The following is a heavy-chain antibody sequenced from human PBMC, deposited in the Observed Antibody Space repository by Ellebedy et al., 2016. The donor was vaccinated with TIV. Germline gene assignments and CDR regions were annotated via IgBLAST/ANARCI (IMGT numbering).Heavy chain of an antibody. CDR2: ISFTENA. CDR3: ARLLPTGVGGRGYFDS. D-gene: IGHD1-26*01. Sequence: SETLSLXCSVSGGSISSSSSYGGWVRQPPGKGLEWIGTISFTENASYNPSLEGRLTISVDTSKNQLSLRVTSVTAADTAVYYCARLLPTGVGGRGYFDSWGQGILVTVSS. CDR1: GGSISSSSSY. V-gene: IGHV4-39*01. J-gene: IGHJ4*02.